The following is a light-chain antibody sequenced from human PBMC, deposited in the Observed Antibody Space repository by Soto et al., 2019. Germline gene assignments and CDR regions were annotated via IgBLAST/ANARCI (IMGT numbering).Light chain of an antibody. Sequence: EIVLTQSPGTLSLSPGERATLSCRASQSVSSNYLAWYQQKRGQAPRLLIYGASSRATGIPDRFSGSRSGTAFTLTISRLETEDFAGYYCQQYSTSPPRYTFGQGTKLEIK. V-gene: IGKV3-20*01. CDR1: QSVSSNY. CDR3: QQYSTSPPRYT. J-gene: IGKJ2*01. CDR2: GAS.